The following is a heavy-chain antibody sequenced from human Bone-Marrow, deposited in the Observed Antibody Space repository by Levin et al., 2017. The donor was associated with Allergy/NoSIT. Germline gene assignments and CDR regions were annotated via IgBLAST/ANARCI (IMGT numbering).Heavy chain of an antibody. D-gene: IGHD2-21*01. CDR2: ISSSSSYI. CDR1: GFTFSSYS. Sequence: GESLKISCAASGFTFSSYSMNWVRQAPGKGLEWVSSISSSSSYIYYADSVKGRFTISRDNAKNSLYLQMNSLRAEDTAVYYCARDLWGDYFDYWGQGTLVTVSS. CDR3: ARDLWGDYFDY. J-gene: IGHJ4*02. V-gene: IGHV3-21*01.